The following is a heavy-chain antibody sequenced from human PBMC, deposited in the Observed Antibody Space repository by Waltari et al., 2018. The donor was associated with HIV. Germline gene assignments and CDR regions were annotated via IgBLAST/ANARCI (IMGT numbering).Heavy chain of an antibody. CDR2: IYYSGST. V-gene: IGHV4-39*01. D-gene: IGHD6-13*01. CDR1: GGSISSSSYY. J-gene: IGHJ4*02. CDR3: ARHRGGIAAAGTHFDY. Sequence: QLQLQESGPGLVKPSETLSLTCTVSGGSISSSSYYWGWIRQPPGKGLEWIGSIYYSGSTYYNPSLKSRVTISVDTSKNQFSLKLSSVTAADTAVYYCARHRGGIAAAGTHFDYWGQGTLVTVSS.